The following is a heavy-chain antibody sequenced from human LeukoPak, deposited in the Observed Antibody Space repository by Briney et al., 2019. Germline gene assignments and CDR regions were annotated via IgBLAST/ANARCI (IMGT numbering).Heavy chain of an antibody. CDR3: ARVAYSYYFDY. D-gene: IGHD3-16*01. J-gene: IGHJ4*02. V-gene: IGHV3-48*03. CDR2: ITSSGSTI. Sequence: QAGGSLRLSCGASGFTFSSYEMNWVRPAPGKRLEWVSYITSSGSTIYYADSVKGRFTISRDNAKNSLYLQMNSLRAEDTAVYYCARVAYSYYFDYWGQGTLVTVSS. CDR1: GFTFSSYE.